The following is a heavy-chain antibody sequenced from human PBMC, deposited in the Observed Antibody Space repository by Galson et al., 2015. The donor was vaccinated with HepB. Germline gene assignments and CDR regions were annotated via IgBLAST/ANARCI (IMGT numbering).Heavy chain of an antibody. Sequence: SLRLSCAASGFTFSSYAMSWVRQAPGKGLEWVSAISGSGGSTYYADSVKGRFTISRDNSKNTLYLQMNSLRAEDTAVYYCASYGGNSHDAFDIWGQGTMVTVSS. CDR3: ASYGGNSHDAFDI. CDR2: ISGSGGST. V-gene: IGHV3-23*01. D-gene: IGHD4-23*01. CDR1: GFTFSSYA. J-gene: IGHJ3*02.